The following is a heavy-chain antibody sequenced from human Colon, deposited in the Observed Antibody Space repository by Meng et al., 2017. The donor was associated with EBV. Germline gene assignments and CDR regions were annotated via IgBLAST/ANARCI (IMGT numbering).Heavy chain of an antibody. Sequence: QVHLQESGPGLGKPSGPLSLTCCVSGVSISSNIRWTWVRQPPGKGLEWIGDIDDSGSTNYNPSLNSRISISLDKSKNHFSLKVNSVTAADTAVYYCARGKQDAWELLAYWGQGALVTVSS. V-gene: IGHV4-4*02. CDR3: ARGKQDAWELLAY. CDR1: GVSISSNIR. CDR2: IDDSGST. J-gene: IGHJ4*02. D-gene: IGHD1-26*01.